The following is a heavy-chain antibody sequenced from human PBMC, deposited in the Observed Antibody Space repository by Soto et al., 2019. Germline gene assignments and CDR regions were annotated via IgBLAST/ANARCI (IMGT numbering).Heavy chain of an antibody. D-gene: IGHD2-8*01. J-gene: IGHJ1*01. CDR1: GGSFSGYY. CDR3: ARGRGGYCTNGVCYTGYFQH. Sequence: PSETLSLTCAVYGGSFSGYYWSWIRQPPGKGLEWIGEINHSGSTNYNPSLKSRVTISVDTSKNQFSLKLSSVTAADTAVYYCARGRGGYCTNGVCYTGYFQHWGQGTLVTVSS. V-gene: IGHV4-34*01. CDR2: INHSGST.